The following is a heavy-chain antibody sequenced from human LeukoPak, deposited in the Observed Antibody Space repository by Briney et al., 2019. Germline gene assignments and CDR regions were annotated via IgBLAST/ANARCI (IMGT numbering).Heavy chain of an antibody. CDR3: ATVAAGAGNYYYYYMDV. CDR1: GYTFTSYY. CDR2: INPSGGST. Sequence: ASVKVSCKASGYTFTSYYMHWVRQAPGQGLEWMGIINPSGGSTSYAQKFQGRVTMTRDMSTCTVYMELSSLRSEDTAVYYCATVAAGAGNYYYYYMDVWGKGTTVTVSS. D-gene: IGHD2-15*01. J-gene: IGHJ6*03. V-gene: IGHV1-46*01.